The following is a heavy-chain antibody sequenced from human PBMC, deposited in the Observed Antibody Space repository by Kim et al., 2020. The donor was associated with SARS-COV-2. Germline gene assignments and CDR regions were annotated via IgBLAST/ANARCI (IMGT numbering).Heavy chain of an antibody. CDR1: GFTFSSYS. CDR3: ARERWLQPGDAFDI. Sequence: GGSLRLSCAASGFTFSSYSMNWVRQAPGKGLEWVSYISSSSSTIYYADSVKGRFTISRDNAKNSLYLQMNSLRAEDTAVYYCARERWLQPGDAFDIWGQGTMVTVSS. CDR2: ISSSSSTI. V-gene: IGHV3-48*04. J-gene: IGHJ3*02. D-gene: IGHD5-12*01.